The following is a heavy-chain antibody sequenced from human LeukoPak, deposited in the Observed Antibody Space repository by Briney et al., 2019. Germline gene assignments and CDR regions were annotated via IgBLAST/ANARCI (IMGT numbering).Heavy chain of an antibody. CDR1: GGSISSGGYY. D-gene: IGHD2-21*02. V-gene: IGHV4-31*03. Sequence: SQTLSLTCTVSGGSISSGGYYWSWIRQHPGKGLEWIGYIYYSGSTYYNPSLKSRVTISVDTSKNQFSLKLSSVTPADTSVYYCARGGGYIVVVTAIGVGFDPWGQGTLVTVSS. CDR2: IYYSGST. CDR3: ARGGGYIVVVTAIGVGFDP. J-gene: IGHJ5*02.